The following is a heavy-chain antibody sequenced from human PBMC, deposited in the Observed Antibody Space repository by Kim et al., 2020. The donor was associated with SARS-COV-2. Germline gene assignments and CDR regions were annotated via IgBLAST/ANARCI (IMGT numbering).Heavy chain of an antibody. CDR3: ARGYSRGWSYYFDY. J-gene: IGHJ4*02. Sequence: AGPGKGRFTISRHNSKNTPYHKINSLRAEDTAVYYCARGYSRGWSYYFDYWGQGTLVTVSS. V-gene: IGHV3-53*04. D-gene: IGHD6-19*01.